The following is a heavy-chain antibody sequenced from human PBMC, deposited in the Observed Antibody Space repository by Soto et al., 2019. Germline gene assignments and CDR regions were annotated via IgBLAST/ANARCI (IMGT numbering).Heavy chain of an antibody. V-gene: IGHV1-18*01. CDR1: GYTFTSYG. CDR2: ISAYNGNT. Sequence: ASVVSCKASGYTFTSYGISWVRQAPGQGLEWMGWISAYNGNTNYAQKLQGRVTMTTDTSTSTAYMELRSLRSDDTAVYYCAIQQLGHFDYWGQGTLVTVSS. D-gene: IGHD6-13*01. CDR3: AIQQLGHFDY. J-gene: IGHJ4*02.